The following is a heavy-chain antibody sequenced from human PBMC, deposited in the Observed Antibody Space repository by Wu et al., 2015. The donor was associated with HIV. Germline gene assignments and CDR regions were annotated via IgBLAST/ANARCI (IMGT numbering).Heavy chain of an antibody. Sequence: QVQLVQPGAGVKKPGSSVKVSCKASGGSFSDYAISWVRQAPGQGLEWMGRIIPMYGKPIDAQKFQGRITITADDSTSTVDMELSSLRSEDTAVYFCARDRDGGGFYYGMDVWGQGTTVTVSS. CDR2: IIPMYGKP. V-gene: IGHV1-69*18. CDR1: GGSFSDYA. D-gene: IGHD2-15*01. CDR3: ARDRDGGGFYYGMDV. J-gene: IGHJ6*02.